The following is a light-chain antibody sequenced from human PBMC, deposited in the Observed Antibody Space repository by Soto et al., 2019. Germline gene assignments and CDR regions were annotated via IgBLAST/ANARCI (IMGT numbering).Light chain of an antibody. J-gene: IGKJ5*01. CDR1: QDIRNY. Sequence: IHMTQSPSSLSASIGDRVTIACQASQDIRNYLNWYRQKTGKAPNLMIYDASNLPPGVPSRFSGSSSGTDFNLTISSLQTEDIATYYCQEYDSLPPTFGQGTRLEIK. CDR2: DAS. V-gene: IGKV1-33*01. CDR3: QEYDSLPPT.